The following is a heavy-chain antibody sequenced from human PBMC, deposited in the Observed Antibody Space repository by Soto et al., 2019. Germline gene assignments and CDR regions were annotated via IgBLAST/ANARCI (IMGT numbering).Heavy chain of an antibody. J-gene: IGHJ4*02. D-gene: IGHD5-12*01. CDR1: RFAFSNCA. CDR2: ISGTGTST. V-gene: IGHV3-23*01. Sequence: GGSLSLSCAASRFAFSNCAVSWVRPAPGKGLEWVSSISGTGTSTYYADSVKGRFTISRDNSNDTLYLQMNNLRAEDTAVYYWAKEVYREEDGYNSFDSWGQGTQVTVSS. CDR3: AKEVYREEDGYNSFDS.